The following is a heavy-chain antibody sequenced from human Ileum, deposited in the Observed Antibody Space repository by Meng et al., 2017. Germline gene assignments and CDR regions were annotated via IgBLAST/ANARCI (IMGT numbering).Heavy chain of an antibody. V-gene: IGHV4-4*02. J-gene: IGHJ4*02. CDR3: VRHGGKYFDS. D-gene: IGHD2-15*01. CDR1: RGSISSSFY. CDR2: IYLAGSP. Sequence: ESAPGPAEPSGALSLTCTVARGSISSSFYWSWVRQSPGKGLEWIGQIYLAGSPNYNPSLESRITISVDKSKNQFSLRLTSVTAADTAIFYCVRHGGKYFDSWGQGTLVTVSS.